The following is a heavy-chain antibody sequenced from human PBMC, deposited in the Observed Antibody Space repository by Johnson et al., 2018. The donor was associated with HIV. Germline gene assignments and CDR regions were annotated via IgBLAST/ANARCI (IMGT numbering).Heavy chain of an antibody. Sequence: EVQLVESGGGLAQPGRSLRLSCTGSGFTFGDFAVSWVRQAPGKGLEWVGFIRSKTYGGTTEYAASVKGRLTISRDDSKSIAYLQMNSLKTEDTAVYYCIRSQRWLQFSEAFDIWGQGTMVTVSS. CDR2: IRSKTYGGTT. CDR1: GFTFGDFA. J-gene: IGHJ3*02. CDR3: IRSQRWLQFSEAFDI. D-gene: IGHD5-24*01. V-gene: IGHV3-49*04.